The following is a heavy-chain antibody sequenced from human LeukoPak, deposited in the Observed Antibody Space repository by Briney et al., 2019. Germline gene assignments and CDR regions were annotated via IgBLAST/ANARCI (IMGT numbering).Heavy chain of an antibody. CDR3: ARGDYSYYYMDV. V-gene: IGHV1-2*02. CDR1: GYSFTGSY. J-gene: IGHJ6*03. Sequence: ASVKVSCKASGYSFTGSYMYWVRQAPGQGLEWMGWINPDTGGTNLVEKFQGRVTMTRDTSISTAYMELSRLRSDDTAVYYCARGDYSYYYMDVWGKGTTVTVSS. CDR2: INPDTGGT.